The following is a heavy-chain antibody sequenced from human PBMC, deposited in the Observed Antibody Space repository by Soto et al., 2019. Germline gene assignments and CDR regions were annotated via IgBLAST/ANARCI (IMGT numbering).Heavy chain of an antibody. D-gene: IGHD6-19*01. CDR1: GFIFSDYY. CDR3: ARAGGSGWSLDY. Sequence: QGQLVESGGGLVKPGGSLRLSCAASGFIFSDYYMTWIRQAPGKGLEWVSYISISGTTISYADSVKGRFTISRDDAKNSLYLQMNSLRAEDTAVYYCARAGGSGWSLDYWGQGTLVTVSS. CDR2: ISISGTTI. V-gene: IGHV3-11*01. J-gene: IGHJ4*02.